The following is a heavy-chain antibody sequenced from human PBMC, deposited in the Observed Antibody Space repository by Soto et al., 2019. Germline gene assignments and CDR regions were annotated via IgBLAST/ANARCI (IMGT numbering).Heavy chain of an antibody. J-gene: IGHJ4*02. CDR3: ARDAPREDY. V-gene: IGHV1-18*01. CDR1: VYTFTSYG. CDR2: IRAYNGNT. Sequence: QVQLVQSGAEVKKPGASVKVSCKASVYTFTSYGISWVRQAPGQGLEWMGWIRAYNGNTNYTQKLQGRVTMTTDTSTSTAYMEPRSMRSDVTAVYYPARDAPREDYWGQGTLVTVSS.